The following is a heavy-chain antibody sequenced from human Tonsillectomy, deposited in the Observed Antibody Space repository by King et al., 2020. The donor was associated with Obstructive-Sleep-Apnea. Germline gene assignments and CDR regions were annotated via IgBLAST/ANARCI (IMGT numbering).Heavy chain of an antibody. CDR1: GYTFTSYA. Sequence: QLVQSGSELKRPGASVRVSCKASGYTFTSYAMNWVRQAPGQGLEWMGWIIPNTGNPTYAQGFTGRFVFSLDTSVTTAYLQISSLKAEDTAVYYCARHAIGFFYYGMDVWGQGTTVTVSS. CDR2: IIPNTGNP. J-gene: IGHJ6*02. V-gene: IGHV7-4-1*02. CDR3: ARHAIGFFYYGMDV. D-gene: IGHD3-22*01.